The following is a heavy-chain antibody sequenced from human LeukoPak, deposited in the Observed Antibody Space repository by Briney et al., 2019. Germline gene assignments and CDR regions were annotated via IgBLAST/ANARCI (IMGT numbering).Heavy chain of an antibody. Sequence: PGGSLRLSCAASGFTFGSYWMRWVRQAPGKGLEGVVNIKEDGSEKYYVDSVKGRFTISRDNAKNSLYLQMNSLRAEDTAVYYCATQFWWAAVGDTVLDDWGQGTLVTVSS. CDR3: ATQFWWAAVGDTVLDD. J-gene: IGHJ4*02. CDR2: IKEDGSEK. V-gene: IGHV3-7*05. CDR1: GFTFGSYW. D-gene: IGHD6-19*01.